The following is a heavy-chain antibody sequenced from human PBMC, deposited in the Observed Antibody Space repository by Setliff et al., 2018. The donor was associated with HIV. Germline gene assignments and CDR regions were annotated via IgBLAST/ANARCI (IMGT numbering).Heavy chain of an antibody. J-gene: IGHJ6*03. Sequence: ASETLSLTCTVSGGSISRGSYSWGWIRQPPGKGLEWIGSISYTGITNYNPSLKSRVTISLDTSKNQFSLNLSSVTAADTAVYYCARRSPGGGYYMDVWGKGTTVTVSS. CDR1: GGSISRGSYS. D-gene: IGHD3-16*01. CDR2: ISYTGIT. CDR3: ARRSPGGGYYMDV. V-gene: IGHV4-39*07.